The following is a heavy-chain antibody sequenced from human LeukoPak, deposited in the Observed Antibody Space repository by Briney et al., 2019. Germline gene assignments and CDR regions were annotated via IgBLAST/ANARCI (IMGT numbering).Heavy chain of an antibody. CDR2: TYYRSKWYK. V-gene: IGHV6-1*01. CDR1: GDIVSSSSAT. Sequence: PSQTLSLTCAISGDIVSSSSATWNWIRQSPSRGLEWLGRTYYRSKWYKYYAVSVKGRVTINPDTSKNQFSLQLNSVIPEDTAVYYCARGPSYFQHWGQGTLVTVSS. J-gene: IGHJ1*01. CDR3: ARGPSYFQH.